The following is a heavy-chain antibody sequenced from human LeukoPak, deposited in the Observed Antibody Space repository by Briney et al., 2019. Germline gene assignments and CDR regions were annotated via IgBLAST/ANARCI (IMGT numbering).Heavy chain of an antibody. CDR2: IKQDGSDK. CDR1: GFTFSNSW. CDR3: AKYRTTNAPPRNFDY. V-gene: IGHV3-7*01. Sequence: GSLRLSCAASGFTFSNSWMSWVRQAPGKGLERVATIKQDGSDKYYVYSVKGRFTISRDITKNSLYLQMNSLRAEDTAVYYCAKYRTTNAPPRNFDYWGQGALVTVSS. J-gene: IGHJ4*02. D-gene: IGHD1-14*01.